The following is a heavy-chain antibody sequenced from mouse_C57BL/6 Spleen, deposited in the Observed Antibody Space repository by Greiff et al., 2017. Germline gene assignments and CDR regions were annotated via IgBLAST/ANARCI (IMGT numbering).Heavy chain of an antibody. J-gene: IGHJ2*01. D-gene: IGHD2-1*01. V-gene: IGHV1-15*01. CDR3: TTLLGYYFDY. CDR1: GYTFTDYE. Sequence: QVQLKESGAELVRPGASVTLSCKASGYTFTDYEMHWVKQTPVPGLEWIGAIDPETGGTAYNQKFKGKAILTADKSSSTAYMELRSLTSEDSAVYYCTTLLGYYFDYWGQGTTLTVSS. CDR2: IDPETGGT.